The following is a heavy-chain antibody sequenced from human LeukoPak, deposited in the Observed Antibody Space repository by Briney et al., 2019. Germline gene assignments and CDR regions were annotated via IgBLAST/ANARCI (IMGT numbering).Heavy chain of an antibody. J-gene: IGHJ5*02. CDR1: GGSISSYY. V-gene: IGHV4-59*01. CDR3: ARGLSRSWSYFLRFQP. Sequence: SETLSLTCSVCGGSISSYYWIWIRQPPGKGVESSGYTYYSGSTNYNPSLKRRVTISVDTSKNPFSLKLSSVTAADTAVYYCARGLSRSWSYFLRFQPWAQGPLVPVPS. D-gene: IGHD6-13*01. CDR2: TYYSGST.